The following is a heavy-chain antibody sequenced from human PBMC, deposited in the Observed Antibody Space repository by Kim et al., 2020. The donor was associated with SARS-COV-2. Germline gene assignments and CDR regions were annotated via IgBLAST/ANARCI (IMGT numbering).Heavy chain of an antibody. CDR3: ARGRLRGYYYYYGMDV. D-gene: IGHD4-17*01. Sequence: SETLSLTCTVSGGSISSGGYYWSWIRQHPGKGLEWIGYIYYSGSTYYNPSLKSRVTISVDTSKNQFSLKLSSVTAADTAVYYCARGRLRGYYYYYGMDVWGQGTTVTVS. V-gene: IGHV4-31*03. CDR1: GGSISSGGYY. CDR2: IYYSGST. J-gene: IGHJ6*02.